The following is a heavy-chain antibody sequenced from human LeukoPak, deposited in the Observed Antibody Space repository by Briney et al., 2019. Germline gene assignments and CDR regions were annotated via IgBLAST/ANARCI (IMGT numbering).Heavy chain of an antibody. D-gene: IGHD2-8*01. CDR3: AKELMGFDY. V-gene: IGHV3-23*01. CDR2: VSGTGITT. CDR1: GFTFTSYA. Sequence: GALRLSCAASGFTFTSYAMSWVRQAPGKGLEWVSSVSGTGITTYYADSVKGRFTVSRDNSKDTVYLQMNSLRGEDTAVYYCAKELMGFDYWGQGSLVTVSS. J-gene: IGHJ4*02.